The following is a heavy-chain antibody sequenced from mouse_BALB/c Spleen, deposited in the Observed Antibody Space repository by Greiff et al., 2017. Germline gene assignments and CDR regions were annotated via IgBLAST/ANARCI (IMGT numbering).Heavy chain of an antibody. D-gene: IGHD2-1*01. Sequence: QVHVKQSGPGLVQPSQSLSITCTVSGFSLTSYGVHWVRQSPGKGLEWLGVIWSGGSTDYNAAFISRLSISKDNSKSQVFFKMNSLQANDTAIYYCAYGNYWYFDVWGAGTTVTVSS. CDR1: GFSLTSYG. V-gene: IGHV2-2*02. CDR3: AYGNYWYFDV. CDR2: IWSGGST. J-gene: IGHJ1*01.